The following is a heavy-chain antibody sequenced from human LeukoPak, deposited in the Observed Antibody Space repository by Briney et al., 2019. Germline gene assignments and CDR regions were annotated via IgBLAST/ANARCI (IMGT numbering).Heavy chain of an antibody. CDR2: ISNAGTYI. J-gene: IGHJ4*02. CDR1: GSTFSDYS. Sequence: GGSLRLSCAASGSTFSDYSLNWVRQAPGKGLEWVSSISNAGTYIYHADSLKGRFTTSRDNAKNSVYLQMNSLRAEDTAVYYCARDRFCRSGRCSGGAAYWGQGTLDTVSS. V-gene: IGHV3-21*01. CDR3: ARDRFCRSGRCSGGAAY. D-gene: IGHD2-2*01.